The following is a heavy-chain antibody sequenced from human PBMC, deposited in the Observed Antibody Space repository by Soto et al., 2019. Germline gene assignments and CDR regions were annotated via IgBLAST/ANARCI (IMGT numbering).Heavy chain of an antibody. V-gene: IGHV3-30*18. Sequence: QVQLVGSGGGVVQPRRSLRLSCAASGFTFSSFGMHWVRQAPGKGLEWVAVISYDGSKKYYGHSVKGRFTISRDNSKNTLFLQMNSLRTEDTAVYYCAKEVVQLRLHSWFDPWGQGTLVTVSS. CDR1: GFTFSSFG. D-gene: IGHD6-6*01. CDR2: ISYDGSKK. CDR3: AKEVVQLRLHSWFDP. J-gene: IGHJ5*02.